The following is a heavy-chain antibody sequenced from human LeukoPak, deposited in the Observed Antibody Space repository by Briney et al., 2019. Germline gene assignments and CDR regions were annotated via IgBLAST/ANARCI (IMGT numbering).Heavy chain of an antibody. J-gene: IGHJ4*02. CDR1: GFTFSSYG. CDR2: ISGSGGST. CDR3: AKAPSVVPAAILTD. D-gene: IGHD2-2*02. Sequence: PGGSLRLSCAASGFTFSSYGMHWVRQAPGKGLEWVSAISGSGGSTYYADSVKGRFTISRDNSKNTLYLQMNSLRAEDTAVYYCAKAPSVVPAAILTDWGQGTLVTVSS. V-gene: IGHV3-23*01.